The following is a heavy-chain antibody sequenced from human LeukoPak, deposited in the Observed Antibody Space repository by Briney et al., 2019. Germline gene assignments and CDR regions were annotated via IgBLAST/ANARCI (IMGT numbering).Heavy chain of an antibody. V-gene: IGHV4-59*12. CDR1: GGSISSYY. J-gene: IGHJ2*01. Sequence: PSETLSLTCTVSGGSISSYYWSWIRQPPGKGLEWIGYIYYSGSTNYNPSLKSRVTISVDTSKNQFSLKFKSVTAADTAVYYCARGPLGSGWYVADWYFGLWGRGALVTVSS. CDR2: IYYSGST. D-gene: IGHD6-19*01. CDR3: ARGPLGSGWYVADWYFGL.